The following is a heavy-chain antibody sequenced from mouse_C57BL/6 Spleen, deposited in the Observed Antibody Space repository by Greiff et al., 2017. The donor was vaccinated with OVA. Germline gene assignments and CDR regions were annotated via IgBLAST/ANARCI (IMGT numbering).Heavy chain of an antibody. CDR2: IWSGGST. J-gene: IGHJ3*01. CDR3: ARNLLEGFAY. Sequence: VMLVESGPGLVQPSQSLSITCTVSGFSLTSYGVHWVRQSPGKGLEWLGVIWSGGSTDYNAAFISRLSISKDNSKSQVFFKMNSLQADDTAIYYCARNLLEGFAYWGQGTLVTVSA. CDR1: GFSLTSYG. V-gene: IGHV2-2*01.